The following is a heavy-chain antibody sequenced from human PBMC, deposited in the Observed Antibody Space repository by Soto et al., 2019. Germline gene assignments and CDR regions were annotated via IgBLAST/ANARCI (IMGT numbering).Heavy chain of an antibody. CDR2: INHRGPA. D-gene: IGHD3-3*01. CDR3: ARRFLDWPNHFYFDS. V-gene: IGHV4-34*01. J-gene: IGHJ4*02. CDR1: GGSLSGYS. Sequence: ETLSLTCDVSGGSLSGYSWNWIRHSPEKGLEWIGEINHRGPAVYSPSLKSRLTISADSSKNLFSLKLKSVSSADTALYYCARRFLDWPNHFYFDSWGQGTLVTVSS.